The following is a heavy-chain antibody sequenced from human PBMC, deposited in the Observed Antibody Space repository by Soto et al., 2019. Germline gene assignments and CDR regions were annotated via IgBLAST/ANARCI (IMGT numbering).Heavy chain of an antibody. CDR2: FNPGGST. J-gene: IGHJ5*02. Sequence: PSETLSLTCGVHGGPFSGFFWSWIRQSPGKGLEWIGEFNPGGSTNYNPSLKSRFTISADRSTSQVSLRPTSVTAAHAAVYFCARSAASCASASYLGAWGQGTLVTVSS. V-gene: IGHV4-34*01. CDR3: ARSAASCASASYLGA. CDR1: GGPFSGFF. D-gene: IGHD1-26*01.